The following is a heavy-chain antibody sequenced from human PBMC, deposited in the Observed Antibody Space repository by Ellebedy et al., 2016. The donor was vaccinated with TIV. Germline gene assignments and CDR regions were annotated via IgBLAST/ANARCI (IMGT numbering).Heavy chain of an antibody. J-gene: IGHJ5*02. V-gene: IGHV3-21*01. CDR2: ISSSSSYI. D-gene: IGHD3-10*01. Sequence: PAGSLRLSCAASGFTFSSYSMNWVRQAPGKGLEWVSSISSSSSYIYYADSVKGRFTISRDNAKNSLYLQMNSLRAEDTDVYYCARNYYSSGRPNWFDPWGQGTLVTVSS. CDR1: GFTFSSYS. CDR3: ARNYYSSGRPNWFDP.